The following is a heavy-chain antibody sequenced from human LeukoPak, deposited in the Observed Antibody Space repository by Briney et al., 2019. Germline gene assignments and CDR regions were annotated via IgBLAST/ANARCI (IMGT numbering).Heavy chain of an antibody. D-gene: IGHD2-8*02. J-gene: IGHJ4*02. CDR2: ISSDGTTT. CDR3: VVIVLG. V-gene: IGHV3-74*01. CDR1: GFTITNYW. Sequence: GGSLRLSCAASGFTITNYWMHWVRQAPGQGLVWVSRISSDGTTTNYADSVRGRFTIARANAKNMLYLQMNSLRAEDTAIYYCVVIVLGWGQGTLVTVSS.